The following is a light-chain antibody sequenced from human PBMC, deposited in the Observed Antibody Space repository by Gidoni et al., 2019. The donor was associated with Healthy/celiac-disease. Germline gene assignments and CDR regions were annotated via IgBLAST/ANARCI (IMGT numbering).Light chain of an antibody. Sequence: EIVLTQSPATLSLSPGERATLSCRASQSVSSYLAWYQQKPGQAPRLLIYDASNRATGIPARFSGSVSGTEFTLTISSLEPEDFAVYYCQQRSNWWTFXQXTKVEIK. CDR2: DAS. J-gene: IGKJ1*01. CDR1: QSVSSY. V-gene: IGKV3-11*01. CDR3: QQRSNWWT.